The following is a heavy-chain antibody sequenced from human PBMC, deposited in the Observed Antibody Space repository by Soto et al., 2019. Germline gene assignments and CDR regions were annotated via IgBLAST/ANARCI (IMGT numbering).Heavy chain of an antibody. CDR2: ISAYNGNT. D-gene: IGHD3-3*01. V-gene: IGHV1-18*01. CDR3: VRDRVTIFGVVNLWYFDL. J-gene: IGHJ2*01. CDR1: GYTFTSYG. Sequence: ASVKVSCKASGYTFTSYGISWVRQAPGQGLEWMGWISAYNGNTNYAQKLQGRVTMTTDTSTSTAYMELRSLRSDDTAVYYCVRDRVTIFGVVNLWYFDLWGRGTLVTVSS.